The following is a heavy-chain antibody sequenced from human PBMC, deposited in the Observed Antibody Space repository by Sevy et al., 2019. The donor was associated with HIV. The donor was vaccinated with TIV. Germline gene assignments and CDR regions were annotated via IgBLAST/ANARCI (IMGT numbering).Heavy chain of an antibody. V-gene: IGHV3-7*03. D-gene: IGHD4-17*01. Sequence: GESLKISCAASGFTFSNYWMSWVRQAPGKGLEWVANLKQDGSEKYYVDSVKGRFTISRDNAKNSLYLQMSSLRAEDTAVYFCARDHVKDGDLGDYYYFAMDVWGQGTTVTVSS. CDR1: GFTFSNYW. CDR3: ARDHVKDGDLGDYYYFAMDV. CDR2: LKQDGSEK. J-gene: IGHJ6*02.